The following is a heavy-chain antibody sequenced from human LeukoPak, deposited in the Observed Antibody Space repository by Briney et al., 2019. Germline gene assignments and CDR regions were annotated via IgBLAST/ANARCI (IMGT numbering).Heavy chain of an antibody. CDR1: GYTFTSYG. D-gene: IGHD3-10*01. Sequence: ASVKVSCKASGYTFTSYGISWVRQAPGQGLEWMGWISAYNGNTNYAQKLQGRVTMTTDTSTSTAYTELRSLRSDDTAVYYCARDPTNSYGSGTPFDYWGQGTLVTVSS. J-gene: IGHJ4*02. CDR2: ISAYNGNT. CDR3: ARDPTNSYGSGTPFDY. V-gene: IGHV1-18*04.